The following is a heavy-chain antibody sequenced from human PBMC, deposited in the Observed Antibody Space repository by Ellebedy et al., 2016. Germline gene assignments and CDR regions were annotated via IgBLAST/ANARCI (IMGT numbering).Heavy chain of an antibody. Sequence: GGSLRLSCAVSGFTFSNHWMTWVRQAPGKGLVWVSQISDDGTTKRFADSVRGRFTISRDNAKHFLFLEMNSLKSEDTALYYCAKETTDVTTSGGLDFWGQGTTVTVSS. CDR1: GFTFSNHW. D-gene: IGHD2-21*01. CDR3: AKETTDVTTSGGLDF. CDR2: ISDDGTTK. J-gene: IGHJ6*02. V-gene: IGHV3-74*01.